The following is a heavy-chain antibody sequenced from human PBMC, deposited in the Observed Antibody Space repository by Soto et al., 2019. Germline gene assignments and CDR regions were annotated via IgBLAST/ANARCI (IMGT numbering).Heavy chain of an antibody. V-gene: IGHV1-18*01. Sequence: GASVKVSCKASGYTFTSYGISWVRQAPGQGLEWMGWISAYNGNTNYAQKLQGRVTMTTDTSTSTAYMELRSLRSDDTAVYYCARDRITGTEHYYSYYGMDVWGQGTTVPVSS. CDR2: ISAYNGNT. CDR1: GYTFTSYG. CDR3: ARDRITGTEHYYSYYGMDV. J-gene: IGHJ6*02. D-gene: IGHD1-20*01.